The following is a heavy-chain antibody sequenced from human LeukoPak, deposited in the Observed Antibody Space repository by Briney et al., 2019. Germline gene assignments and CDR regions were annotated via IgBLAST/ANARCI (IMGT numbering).Heavy chain of an antibody. CDR1: GFTFSSYA. J-gene: IGHJ4*02. CDR2: ISGSGGST. D-gene: IGHD6-19*01. V-gene: IGHV3-23*01. Sequence: GGSLRLSCAASGFTFSSYAMSWVRQAPGKGLEWVSAISGSGGSTYYADSVKGRFTISRDNAKNTLYLQMNSLRVDDTAVYYCVGTSGYTSGWSGLRDWGRGTLVTVSS. CDR3: VGTSGYTSGWSGLRD.